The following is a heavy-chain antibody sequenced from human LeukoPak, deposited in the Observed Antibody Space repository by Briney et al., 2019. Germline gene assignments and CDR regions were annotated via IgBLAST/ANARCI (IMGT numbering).Heavy chain of an antibody. V-gene: IGHV4-4*07. CDR3: VRGLSNTYTPLDH. D-gene: IGHD4-11*01. CDR1: GGYISNFL. Sequence: SETLSLTCTVSGGYISNFLWNWIRQPAGKGLEWIGRIYTSGSTNYNPSLKSRVTMSLDTSMNTFSLSLSSLTAADTAVYYCVRGLSNTYTPLDHWGQGTLVTVSS. J-gene: IGHJ4*02. CDR2: IYTSGST.